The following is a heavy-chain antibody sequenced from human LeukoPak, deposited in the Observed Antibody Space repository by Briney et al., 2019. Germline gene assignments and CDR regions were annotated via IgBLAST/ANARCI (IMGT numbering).Heavy chain of an antibody. CDR1: GGSFSGYY. J-gene: IGHJ5*02. D-gene: IGHD5-18*01. CDR2: INHSGST. CDR3: ARRRYSYGYANNWFDP. V-gene: IGHV4-34*01. Sequence: PSETLSLTCAVYGGSFSGYYWSRIRQPPGKGLEWIGEINHSGSTNYNPSLKSRVTISVDTSKNQFSLKLSSVTAADTAVYYCARRRYSYGYANNWFDPWGQGTLVTVSS.